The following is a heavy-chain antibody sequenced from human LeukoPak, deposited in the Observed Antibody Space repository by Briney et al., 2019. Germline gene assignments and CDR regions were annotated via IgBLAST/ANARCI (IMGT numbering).Heavy chain of an antibody. CDR2: IIPIFGTA. D-gene: IGHD3-10*01. CDR1: GGTFSSYA. V-gene: IGHV1-69*13. CDR3: ARDSPYYGSGSYID. J-gene: IGHJ4*02. Sequence: SVKVSCKASGGTFSSYAISWVRQAPGQGLEWMGGIIPIFGTANYAQKFQGRVTITADESASTAYMELSSLRSEDTAVYYCARDSPYYGSGSYIDWGQGTLVTVSS.